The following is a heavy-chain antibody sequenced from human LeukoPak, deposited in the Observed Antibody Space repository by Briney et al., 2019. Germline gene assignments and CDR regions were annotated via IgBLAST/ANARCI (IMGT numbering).Heavy chain of an antibody. J-gene: IGHJ4*02. CDR3: ARRGGYSSSSMVLDY. CDR1: GGSISSYY. D-gene: IGHD6-6*01. Sequence: SETLSLTCTASGGSISSYYWSWIRQPPGKGLEWIGYIYYSGSTNYNPSLKSRVTISVDTSKNQFSLKLSSVTAADTAVYYCARRGGYSSSSMVLDYWGQGTLVTVSS. V-gene: IGHV4-59*01. CDR2: IYYSGST.